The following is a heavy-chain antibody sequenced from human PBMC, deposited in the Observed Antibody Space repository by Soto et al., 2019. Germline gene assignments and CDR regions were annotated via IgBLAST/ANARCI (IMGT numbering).Heavy chain of an antibody. Sequence: GESLKISCAASGFTFSSYAMSWVRQAPGKGLEWVSAISGSGGSTYYAGSLKGRFTISRDNSKNTLYLQMNSLRAEDTAVYYCATSPPLTSITIFGVDPYYFDYWGQGTLVTVSS. CDR2: ISGSGGST. D-gene: IGHD3-3*01. V-gene: IGHV3-23*01. J-gene: IGHJ4*02. CDR1: GFTFSSYA. CDR3: ATSPPLTSITIFGVDPYYFDY.